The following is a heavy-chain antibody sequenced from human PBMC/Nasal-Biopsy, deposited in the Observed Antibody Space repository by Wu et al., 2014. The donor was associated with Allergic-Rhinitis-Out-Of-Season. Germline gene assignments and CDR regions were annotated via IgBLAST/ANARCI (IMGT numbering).Heavy chain of an antibody. Sequence: LRLSCAASGFTFSSYGMYWVRQAPGKGLEWVASISGSSGYVHYADSLKGRFTISRDNAQSSLNLHLSSLRAEDTAVYYCARVNDFWSGYRYFDYWGQGTLVTVSP. CDR3: ARVNDFWSGYRYFDY. J-gene: IGHJ4*02. D-gene: IGHD3-3*01. CDR2: ISGSSGYV. V-gene: IGHV3-21*06. CDR1: GFTFSSYG.